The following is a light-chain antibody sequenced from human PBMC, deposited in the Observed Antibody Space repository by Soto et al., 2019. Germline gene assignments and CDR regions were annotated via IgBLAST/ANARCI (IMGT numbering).Light chain of an antibody. CDR2: DAS. CDR1: QSVSSY. V-gene: IGKV3-11*01. J-gene: IGKJ1*01. Sequence: EIVLTQSPATLSLSPGERATLSCRASQSVSSYFAWYQQKPGQAPRLVIYDASNRATGIPARFSCSRSETDFKPSIILLETDDVPVYKFEERINCPRAFVQGT. CDR3: EERINCPRA.